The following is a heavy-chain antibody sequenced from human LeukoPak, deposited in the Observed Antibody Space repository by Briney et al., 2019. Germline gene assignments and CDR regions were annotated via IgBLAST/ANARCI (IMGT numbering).Heavy chain of an antibody. CDR2: ISAYNGNT. CDR1: GYTFTSYG. Sequence: ASVKVSCKASGYTFTSYGISWVRQAPGQGLEWMGWISAYNGNTNYAQKFQGRVTMTRNTSISTAYMELSSLRSEDTAVYYCARGVGAREVDYWGQGTLVTVSS. V-gene: IGHV1-18*01. J-gene: IGHJ4*02. CDR3: ARGVGAREVDY. D-gene: IGHD1-26*01.